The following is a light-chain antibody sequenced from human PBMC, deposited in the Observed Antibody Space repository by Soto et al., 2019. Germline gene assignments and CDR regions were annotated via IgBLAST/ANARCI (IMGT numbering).Light chain of an antibody. Sequence: DIQMTQSPSTLSASVVDRVTITCWASQSISPWLAWYQQKPGKAPKLLIYKASSLGSGVPSRFSGSGSGTEFTLTISSLQPDDLATYYCQHYKTYSRTFGQGTKVEIK. CDR2: KAS. CDR3: QHYKTYSRT. J-gene: IGKJ1*01. CDR1: QSISPW. V-gene: IGKV1-5*03.